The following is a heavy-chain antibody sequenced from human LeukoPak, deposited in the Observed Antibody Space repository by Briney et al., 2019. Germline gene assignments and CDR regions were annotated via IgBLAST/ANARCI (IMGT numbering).Heavy chain of an antibody. J-gene: IGHJ4*02. D-gene: IGHD3-22*01. V-gene: IGHV3-11*01. Sequence: GGSLRLSCAASGFTFSDYYMSWIRQPPGKGLEWVSYISSSGSTIYYADSVKGRFTISRDNAKNSLYLQMNSLGAEDTAVYYCARDGYYDSSGYYFVYWGQGTLVTVSS. CDR1: GFTFSDYY. CDR3: ARDGYYDSSGYYFVY. CDR2: ISSSGSTI.